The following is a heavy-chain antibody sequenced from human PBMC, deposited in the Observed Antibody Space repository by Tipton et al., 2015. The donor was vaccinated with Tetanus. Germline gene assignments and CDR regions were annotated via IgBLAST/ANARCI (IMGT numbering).Heavy chain of an antibody. Sequence: TLSLTCAVSGDSISSAGYSWSWIRQPPGKGLEWIGFIYHNGGTYYNPSLKSRVTISVDTSKNQFSLKLDSVTAADAAVYYCARPGVGGYTGYYFDFWGQGTVVTVSS. D-gene: IGHD5-12*01. V-gene: IGHV4-30-2*03. CDR3: ARPGVGGYTGYYFDF. CDR1: GDSISSAGYS. J-gene: IGHJ4*02. CDR2: IYHNGGT.